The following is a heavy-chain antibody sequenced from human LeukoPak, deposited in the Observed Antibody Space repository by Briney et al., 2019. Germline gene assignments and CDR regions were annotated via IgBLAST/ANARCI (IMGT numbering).Heavy chain of an antibody. Sequence: GGSLRLSCAASGFTFTDYWMYWVRQVPGRGLVWLSRISKEGDNAVYADFAKGRFTMSRDNAKKTVYLQLTTLRPDDTALYYCARGGYSGSYYRFSWGKGTLVTVSS. J-gene: IGHJ4*02. CDR2: ISKEGDNA. CDR3: ARGGYSGSYYRFS. V-gene: IGHV3-74*01. CDR1: GFTFTDYW. D-gene: IGHD3-22*01.